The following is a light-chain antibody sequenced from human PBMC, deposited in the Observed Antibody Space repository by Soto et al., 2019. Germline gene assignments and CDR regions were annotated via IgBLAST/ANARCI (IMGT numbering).Light chain of an antibody. CDR1: QGISGW. CDR2: DAS. CDR3: QQYNSYWT. V-gene: IGKV1-5*01. Sequence: IQMTQSPTTLSASVGDRVTITCRTSQGISGWLAWYQQKPGKAPKLLIYDASSLESGVPSRFSGSGSGTEFTLTISSLRPDDFATYYCQQYNSYWTFGQGTKVDNK. J-gene: IGKJ1*01.